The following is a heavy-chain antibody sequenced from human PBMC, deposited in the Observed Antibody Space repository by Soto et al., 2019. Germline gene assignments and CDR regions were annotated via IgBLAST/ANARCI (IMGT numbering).Heavy chain of an antibody. CDR2: ISGSGGTT. D-gene: IGHD3-10*01. Sequence: EVQLLESGGGLVQPGGSLRLSCGGSGFTFNSYAMTWVRQAPGKGLEWVSAISGSGGTTYYANSVKGRFTISRDQSNDTLYLQMNSLRAEDTAIYYCAKDRHYGSGTYSDSYLDYWGQVTLVTVSS. J-gene: IGHJ4*02. CDR3: AKDRHYGSGTYSDSYLDY. CDR1: GFTFNSYA. V-gene: IGHV3-23*01.